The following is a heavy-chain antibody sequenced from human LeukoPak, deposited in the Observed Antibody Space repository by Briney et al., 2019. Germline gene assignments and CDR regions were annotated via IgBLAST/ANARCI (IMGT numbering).Heavy chain of an antibody. CDR3: AKDRQGFGFGEQLDYYYMDV. CDR1: EFTFSGYA. Sequence: GGSLRLSCVAFEFTFSGYAMSWVRQVPGKGLEWVSVISGSGGSTYYADSVKGRFTISRDNSKNTLYLQINSLRAEDTAVYYCAKDRQGFGFGEQLDYYYMDVWGKGTTVTVSS. CDR2: ISGSGGST. V-gene: IGHV3-23*01. J-gene: IGHJ6*03. D-gene: IGHD3-10*01.